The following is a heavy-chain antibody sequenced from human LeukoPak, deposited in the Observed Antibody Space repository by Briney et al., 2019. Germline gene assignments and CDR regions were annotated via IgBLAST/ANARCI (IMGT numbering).Heavy chain of an antibody. CDR1: GFTFSTYW. D-gene: IGHD2-8*01. J-gene: IGHJ3*02. Sequence: GGSLRLSCAASGFTFSTYWMHWVRQVPGKGLVWVSRIKGDGSDIIYADSVKGRFTISRDNAKNTLYLQMNSLRAEHTAVYYCARKGYATYALDIWGQGTLVTVPS. CDR3: ARKGYATYALDI. V-gene: IGHV3-74*01. CDR2: IKGDGSDI.